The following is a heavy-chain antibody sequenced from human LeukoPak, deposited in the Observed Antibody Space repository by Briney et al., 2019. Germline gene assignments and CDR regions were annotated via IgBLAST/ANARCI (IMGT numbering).Heavy chain of an antibody. CDR1: GGSITSNYHY. V-gene: IGHV4-39*01. Sequence: SETLCLTCTVSGGSITSNYHYWGWIRQPPGKGLEWMGNIYHGGPTYYSPSLQSRITISVDTSKNQFYVKLRSVTAADTAVYYCARLLGSSYYSFDSWGQGTLVTVSS. CDR2: IYHGGPT. CDR3: ARLLGSSYYSFDS. D-gene: IGHD3-22*01. J-gene: IGHJ4*02.